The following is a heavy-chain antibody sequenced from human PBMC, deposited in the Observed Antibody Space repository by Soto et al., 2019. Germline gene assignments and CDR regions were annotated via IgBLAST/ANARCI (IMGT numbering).Heavy chain of an antibody. CDR2: ISWDSGSI. D-gene: IGHD3-9*01. V-gene: IGHV3-9*01. CDR1: GVTFDDYA. Sequence: GGSLRLSCAASGVTFDDYARHWVRQAPGKGLEWVSGISWDSGSIIYADSVKGRFIISRDNAKNSLYLQMNSLRAEDTALYYCARDMIGDILPTYYKRYYYGMDVWGQGTTVTVSS. CDR3: ARDMIGDILPTYYKRYYYGMDV. J-gene: IGHJ6*02.